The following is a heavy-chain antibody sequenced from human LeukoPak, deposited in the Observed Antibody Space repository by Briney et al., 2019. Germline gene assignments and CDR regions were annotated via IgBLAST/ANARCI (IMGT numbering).Heavy chain of an antibody. CDR3: ARDRGGYSSGWYFQYFDY. Sequence: GRSLRLSCAASGFTFSSYAMHWVRQAPGKGLEWVAVISYDGSNKYYADSVKGRFTISRDNSKNTLHLQMNSLRAEDTAVYYCARDRGGYSSGWYFQYFDYWGQGTLVTVSS. V-gene: IGHV3-30-3*01. D-gene: IGHD6-19*01. CDR2: ISYDGSNK. CDR1: GFTFSSYA. J-gene: IGHJ4*02.